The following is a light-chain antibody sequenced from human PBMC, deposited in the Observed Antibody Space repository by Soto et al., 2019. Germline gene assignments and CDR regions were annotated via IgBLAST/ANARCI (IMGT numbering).Light chain of an antibody. CDR2: EVS. V-gene: IGLV2-8*01. Sequence: QSALTQPPSASGSPGQSVTISCTGTGSDVGGYNYVSWYQQHPGKAPKLMIYEVSKRPSGVPDRFSGSKSGNTASLTVSGLQADDEADYYCSSYAGSNNLVFGGGTQLTVL. CDR3: SSYAGSNNLV. J-gene: IGLJ2*01. CDR1: GSDVGGYNY.